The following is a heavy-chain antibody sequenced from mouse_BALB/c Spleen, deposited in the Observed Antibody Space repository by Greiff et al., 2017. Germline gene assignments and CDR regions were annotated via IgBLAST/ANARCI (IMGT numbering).Heavy chain of an antibody. J-gene: IGHJ4*01. CDR3: ARTDYYAMDY. V-gene: IGHV5-9-4*01. CDR1: GFTFSSYA. CDR2: ISSGGSYT. Sequence: DVKLVESGGGLVKPGGSLKLSCAASGFTFSSYAMSWVRQSPEKRLEWVAEISSGGSYTYYPDTVTGRFTISRDNAKNTLYLEMSSLRSEDTAMYYCARTDYYAMDYWGQGTSVTVSS.